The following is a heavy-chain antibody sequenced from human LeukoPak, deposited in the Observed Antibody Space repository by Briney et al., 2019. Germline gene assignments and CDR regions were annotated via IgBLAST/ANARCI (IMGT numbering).Heavy chain of an antibody. CDR2: ISCSGGTT. J-gene: IGHJ4*02. D-gene: IGHD3-22*01. V-gene: IGHV3-23*01. CDR1: GFTFSTYG. CDR3: AKTSYDSSGYYYESYPS. Sequence: TGGSLRLSCAASGFTFSTYGMSWVRQAPGKGLEWVSAISCSGGTTYYADSVKGRLTISRDNSKNTLYLQMNSLRAENTAVYYCAKTSYDSSGYYYESYPSWVQGTRITVSS.